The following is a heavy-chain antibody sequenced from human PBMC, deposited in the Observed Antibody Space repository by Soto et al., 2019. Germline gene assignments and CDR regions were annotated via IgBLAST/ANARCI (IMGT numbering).Heavy chain of an antibody. CDR1: GDSISSTNYF. CDR2: VYHSGIT. CDR3: ARSSGTSWPRVWFDP. Sequence: QLQLQESGPGLVKPSETLSLTCTVSGDSISSTNYFCGWIRQPPGKDLEWIGSVYHSGITYYNPSLKSRVTISVDTSKNQFSLKVSSVTAADTAVYFCARSSGTSWPRVWFDPWGQGSLVTVSS. J-gene: IGHJ5*02. V-gene: IGHV4-39*01. D-gene: IGHD6-13*01.